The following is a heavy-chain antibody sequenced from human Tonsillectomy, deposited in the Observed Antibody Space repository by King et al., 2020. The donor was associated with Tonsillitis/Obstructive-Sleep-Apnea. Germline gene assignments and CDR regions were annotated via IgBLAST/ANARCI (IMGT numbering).Heavy chain of an antibody. D-gene: IGHD1-1*01. CDR3: AKDPPSYNWNDDPYYFDY. Sequence: VQLVESGGGVVQPGRSLRLSCAASGFTFSSYGMHWVRQAPGKGLEWVAVISYDGSNKYYAGAVKGRFTISRDNSKNTLYLQMNSLGAEETAVYYCAKDPPSYNWNDDPYYFDYWGQGTLVTVSS. CDR2: ISYDGSNK. V-gene: IGHV3-30*18. J-gene: IGHJ4*02. CDR1: GFTFSSYG.